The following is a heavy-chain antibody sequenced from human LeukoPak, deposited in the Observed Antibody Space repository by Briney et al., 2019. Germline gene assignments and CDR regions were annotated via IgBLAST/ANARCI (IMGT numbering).Heavy chain of an antibody. CDR1: GGSISSSSSY. V-gene: IGHV4-39*07. J-gene: IGHJ4*02. CDR3: ARGRCDSYDFWSGYSGGPRYFDY. D-gene: IGHD3-3*01. CDR2: IYYSGST. Sequence: SETLSLTCTVSGGSISSSSSYWGWLRQPPGTGLEWIGSIYYSGSTYYNPSLKSRVTISVDTSKNQFSLKLSSVTAADTAVYYCARGRCDSYDFWSGYSGGPRYFDYWGQGTLVTVSS.